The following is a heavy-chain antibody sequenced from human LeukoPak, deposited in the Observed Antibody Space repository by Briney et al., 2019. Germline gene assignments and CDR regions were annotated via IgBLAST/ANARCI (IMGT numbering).Heavy chain of an antibody. Sequence: PGGSLRLSCAASGFTFSSYGMHWVRQAPGKGLEWVAVISYDRSNKYYADSVKGRFTISRDNSKNTLYLQMNSLRAEDTAVYYCASDIVVVPAAENEGYFDYWGQGTLVTVSS. J-gene: IGHJ4*02. V-gene: IGHV3-30-3*01. D-gene: IGHD2-2*01. CDR3: ASDIVVVPAAENEGYFDY. CDR1: GFTFSSYG. CDR2: ISYDRSNK.